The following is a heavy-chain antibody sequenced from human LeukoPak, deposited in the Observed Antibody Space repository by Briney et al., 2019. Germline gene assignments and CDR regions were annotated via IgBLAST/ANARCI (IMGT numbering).Heavy chain of an antibody. J-gene: IGHJ4*02. D-gene: IGHD1-26*01. CDR2: ISGSGGST. Sequence: GGSLRLSCAASGFTFSSYAMSWVRQAPGKGLEWVSGISGSGGSTYYAGSVKGRFTISRDNSKNTLYLQMNSLRAEDTAVYYCSKGVGATPGTFDYWGQGTLVTVSS. CDR1: GFTFSSYA. CDR3: SKGVGATPGTFDY. V-gene: IGHV3-23*01.